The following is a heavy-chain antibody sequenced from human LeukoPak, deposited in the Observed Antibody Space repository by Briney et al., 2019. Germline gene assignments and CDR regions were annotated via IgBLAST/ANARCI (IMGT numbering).Heavy chain of an antibody. V-gene: IGHV3-23*01. CDR2: ISGSGGSI. J-gene: IGHJ4*02. CDR1: GFTFSSYA. CDR3: ASSRGYSDYDSDY. D-gene: IGHD5-12*01. Sequence: GGSLRLSCAASGFTFSSYAMSWVRQAPGKGLELVSAISGSGGSIYYADSVKGRFTISRDNSKNTLYLQMNSLRPEGAAVYFCASSRGYSDYDSDYWGQGTLVTVSS.